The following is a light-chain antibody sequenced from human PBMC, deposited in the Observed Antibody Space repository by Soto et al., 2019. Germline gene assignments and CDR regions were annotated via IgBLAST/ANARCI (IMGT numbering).Light chain of an antibody. CDR3: QQRSNWPPYT. V-gene: IGKV3-11*01. CDR2: DAS. J-gene: IGKJ2*01. Sequence: EIVLTQSPATLSLSPGERATLSCRASRSVSSYLAWYQQKPGQAPRLLIYDASNRATGIPARFNGSGSGTDFTLTISSLEPEDFAVYYCQQRSNWPPYTFGQGTKLEIK. CDR1: RSVSSY.